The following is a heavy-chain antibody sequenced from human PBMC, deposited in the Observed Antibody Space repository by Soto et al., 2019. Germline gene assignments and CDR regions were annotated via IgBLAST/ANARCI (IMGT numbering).Heavy chain of an antibody. CDR1: GFTFSRYW. D-gene: IGHD2-15*01. V-gene: IGHV3-23*01. J-gene: IGHJ4*02. CDR2: ISGSGGST. CDR3: AKNFELLLGFDY. Sequence: HPGGSLRLSCAASGFTFSRYWMSWVRQAPGKGLEWVSAISGSGGSTYYADSVKGRFTISRDNSKNTLYLQMNSLRAEDTAVYYCAKNFELLLGFDYWGQGTLVTVSS.